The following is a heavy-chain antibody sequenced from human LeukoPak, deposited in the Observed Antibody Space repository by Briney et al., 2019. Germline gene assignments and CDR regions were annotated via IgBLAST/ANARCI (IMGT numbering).Heavy chain of an antibody. CDR2: IYWDDDK. J-gene: IGHJ5*02. V-gene: IGHV2-5*02. Sequence: SGPTLVNPTQTLTLTCTFSGFSLSTSGVGVGWIRQPPGKALEWLALIYWDDDKRYSPSLKSRLTITKDTSKNQVVLTMTNMDPVDTATYYCAHIPVWLGEFSFTYWFDPWGQGTLVTVSS. D-gene: IGHD3-10*01. CDR1: GFSLSTSGVG. CDR3: AHIPVWLGEFSFTYWFDP.